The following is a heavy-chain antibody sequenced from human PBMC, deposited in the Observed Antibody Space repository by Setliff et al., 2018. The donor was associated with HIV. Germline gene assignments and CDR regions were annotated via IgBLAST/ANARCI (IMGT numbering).Heavy chain of an antibody. CDR1: GGTFSSYA. D-gene: IGHD2-8*01. J-gene: IGHJ3*02. V-gene: IGHV1-69*10. Sequence: SVKVSCKASGGTFSSYAISWVRQAPGQGLEWMGGIIPILGIANYAQKFQGRVTITTDESTSTAYMELSSLTFEDTAVYYCAKGPNFEDAFDIWGQGTVVTVSS. CDR3: AKGPNFEDAFDI. CDR2: IIPILGIA.